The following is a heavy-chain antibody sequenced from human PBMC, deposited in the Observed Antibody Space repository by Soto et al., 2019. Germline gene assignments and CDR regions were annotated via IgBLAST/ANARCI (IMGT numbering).Heavy chain of an antibody. D-gene: IGHD6-13*01. CDR3: ARHPGIAAHFDF. CDR2: IYYRGSA. Sequence: XETLSLTCSVSGCSISSSSHHWGWIRQSPGKGLDWIGSIYYRGSAYYNPSLKSRVTISVDTSKNQFSLKLRSVTAADTSVYYCARHPGIAAHFDFWGQGTLVTVSS. J-gene: IGHJ4*02. V-gene: IGHV4-39*01. CDR1: GCSISSSSHH.